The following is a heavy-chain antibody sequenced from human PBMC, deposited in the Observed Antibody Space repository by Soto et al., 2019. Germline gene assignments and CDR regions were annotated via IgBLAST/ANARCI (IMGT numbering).Heavy chain of an antibody. J-gene: IGHJ6*02. CDR1: GGSFSGYY. D-gene: IGHD2-21*02. CDR3: ARDLLSVTAPYYYGMDV. Sequence: PSETLSLTCAVYGGSFSGYYWSWIRQPPGKGLEWIGEINHSGSTNYNPSLKSRVTISVDTSKNQFSLKLSSVTAADTAVYYCARDLLSVTAPYYYGMDVWGQGTTVTVSS. V-gene: IGHV4-34*01. CDR2: INHSGST.